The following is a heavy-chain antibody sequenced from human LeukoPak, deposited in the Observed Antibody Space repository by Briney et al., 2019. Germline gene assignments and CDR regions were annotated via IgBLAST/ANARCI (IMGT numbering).Heavy chain of an antibody. Sequence: PGGSLTLSCAASGFTFSSYAMSWARHAPGKGLEWVAFIRYDGSNKYYADSVKGRSTISRNNSKNTLYLQLNSLRAEDTAVYYCAIDINRITMIIEDYWGQGTLVTVSS. V-gene: IGHV3-30*02. CDR2: IRYDGSNK. CDR3: AIDINRITMIIEDY. D-gene: IGHD3-22*01. CDR1: GFTFSSYA. J-gene: IGHJ4*02.